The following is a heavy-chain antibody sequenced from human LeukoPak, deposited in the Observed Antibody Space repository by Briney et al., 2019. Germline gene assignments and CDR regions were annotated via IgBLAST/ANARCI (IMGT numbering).Heavy chain of an antibody. Sequence: ASVKVSCKASGYTFTSYDINWVRQATGQGLEWMGWMNPNSGNTGYAQKFQGRVTMTRGTSSSLSYMELRSLTVDDTAVYYCARIVLPGRPKTSYESWGQGTLVTVSS. CDR2: MNPNSGNT. CDR1: GYTFTSYD. D-gene: IGHD2-21*01. CDR3: ARIVLPGRPKTSYES. J-gene: IGHJ4*02. V-gene: IGHV1-8*01.